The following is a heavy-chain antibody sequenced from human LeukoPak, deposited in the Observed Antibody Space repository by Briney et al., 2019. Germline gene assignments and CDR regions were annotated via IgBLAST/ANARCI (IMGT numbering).Heavy chain of an antibody. CDR1: GGSISSSSYY. V-gene: IGHV4-39*02. J-gene: IGHJ4*02. CDR2: IYYSGST. Sequence: PSETLSLTCTVYGGSISSSSYYWGWIRQPPGKGLEWIGSIYYSGSTYYNPSLKSRVTISVDTSKNQFSLKLSSVTAADTAVYYCARECSGGSCLDYWGQGTLVTVSS. D-gene: IGHD2-15*01. CDR3: ARECSGGSCLDY.